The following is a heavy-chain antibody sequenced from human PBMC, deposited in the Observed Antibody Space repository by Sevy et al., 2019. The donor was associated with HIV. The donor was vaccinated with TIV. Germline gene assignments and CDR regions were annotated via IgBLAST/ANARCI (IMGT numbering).Heavy chain of an antibody. CDR3: ARACAGTYPEYFDY. D-gene: IGHD1-26*01. V-gene: IGHV3-74*01. CDR1: GFTFGSYW. J-gene: IGHJ4*01. CDR2: IYADGSIT. Sequence: GGSLRLSCAASGFTFGSYWMHWVRQAPGKGLVWVSRIYADGSITAYLDSVEGRFSISRDNTKNTLYLQMNSLRIDDTAVYYCARACAGTYPEYFDYWGHGTLVTVSS.